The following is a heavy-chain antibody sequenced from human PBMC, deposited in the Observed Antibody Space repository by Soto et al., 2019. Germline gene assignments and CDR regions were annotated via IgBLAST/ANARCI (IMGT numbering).Heavy chain of an antibody. CDR2: INPNSGGT. V-gene: IGHV1-2*02. J-gene: IGHJ4*02. CDR1: GYTFTGYY. Sequence: QVQLVQSGAEVQKPGASVKVSCKASGYTFTGYYMHWVRQAPGQGLEWMGWINPNSGGTNYAQKFQGRVPMTRDTSISTAYMELSRLRSDDTAVYYCARDLVGNGDYGWANDYWGQGTLVTVSS. CDR3: ARDLVGNGDYGWANDY. D-gene: IGHD4-17*01.